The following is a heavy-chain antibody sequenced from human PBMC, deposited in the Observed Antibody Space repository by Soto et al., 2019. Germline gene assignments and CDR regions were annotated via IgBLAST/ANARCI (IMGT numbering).Heavy chain of an antibody. Sequence: SETLSLTCTVSGGSISRYYWSWIRQPPGKGLEWIGYISYSGSTNYNPSLKSRVTISVDTSKNQFSLKLSSVTAADTAVYYCARAGGDTAMARDLDYWGQGTLVTVSS. CDR1: GGSISRYY. J-gene: IGHJ4*02. CDR2: ISYSGST. CDR3: ARAGGDTAMARDLDY. D-gene: IGHD5-18*01. V-gene: IGHV4-59*01.